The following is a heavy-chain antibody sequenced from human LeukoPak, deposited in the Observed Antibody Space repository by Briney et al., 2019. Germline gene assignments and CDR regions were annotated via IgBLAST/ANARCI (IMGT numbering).Heavy chain of an antibody. CDR2: ISSSSSYI. CDR1: GFTFSSYS. V-gene: IGHV3-21*01. D-gene: IGHD4-17*01. J-gene: IGHJ3*02. CDR3: ARDIIWGLRRAFDI. Sequence: GGSLRLSCAASGFTFSSYSMNWVRQAPGKGLEWVSSISSSSSYIYYADSVKGRFTISRDNAKNSLYLQMNSLRAEDTAVYYCARDIIWGLRRAFDIWGQGTMVTVSS.